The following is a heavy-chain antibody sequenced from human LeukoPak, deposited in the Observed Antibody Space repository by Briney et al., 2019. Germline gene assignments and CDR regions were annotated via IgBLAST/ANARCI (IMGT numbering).Heavy chain of an antibody. CDR3: ATGGSSWHQLLDY. J-gene: IGHJ4*02. V-gene: IGHV1-69*01. CDR2: IIPIFGTA. D-gene: IGHD6-13*01. CDR1: GGTFSSYA. Sequence: GASVKVSCKASGGTFSSYAISWVRQAPGQGLEWMGGIIPIFGTANYAQKFQGRVTITADESTSTAYMELSSLRSEDTAVYYCATGGSSWHQLLDYWGQGTLATVSS.